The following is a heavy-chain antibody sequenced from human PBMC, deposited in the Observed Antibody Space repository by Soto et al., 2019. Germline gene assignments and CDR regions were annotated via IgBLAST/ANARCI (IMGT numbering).Heavy chain of an antibody. D-gene: IGHD2-21*01. J-gene: IGHJ4*02. CDR3: ARENRHVVHVY. CDR2: ISHDGSDK. V-gene: IGHV3-30*03. CDR1: GFTFSNYR. Sequence: GGSLRLSCAASGFTFSNYRVHWVRQAPGKGLEWVAIISHDGSDKYYADSMKGRFIISRDNSENTLFLHMNSLKPEDTAAYYCARENRHVVHVYWGQGTLVTVFS.